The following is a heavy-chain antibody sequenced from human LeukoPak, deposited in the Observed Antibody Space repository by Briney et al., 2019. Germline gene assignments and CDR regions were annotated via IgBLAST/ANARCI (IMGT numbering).Heavy chain of an antibody. CDR3: ARPMVRGVIITEPFDY. D-gene: IGHD3-10*01. Sequence: SVKVSCKASGGTFISYAISWVRQAPGQGLEWMGRIIPILGIANYAQKLQGRVTMTTDTSTSTAYMELRSLRSDDTAVYYCARPMVRGVIITEPFDYWGQGTLVTVSS. CDR1: GGTFISYA. CDR2: IIPILGIA. J-gene: IGHJ4*02. V-gene: IGHV1-69*04.